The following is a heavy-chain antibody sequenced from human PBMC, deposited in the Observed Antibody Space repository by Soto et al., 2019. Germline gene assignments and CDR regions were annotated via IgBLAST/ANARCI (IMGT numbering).Heavy chain of an antibody. J-gene: IGHJ4*02. V-gene: IGHV1-46*01. CDR2: INPSSGAA. CDR1: RYTFTNFH. CDR3: ARIAVPGLTYFDF. Sequence: QVQLVQSGAEVEKPGASVTLSCKASRYTFTNFHMHWVRQAPGQGLERLGVINPSSGAATYQQKFQGRVTMTRDTSTSTVYMVLSDLRSEDTAVYYCARIAVPGLTYFDFWGQGTPVTVSS. D-gene: IGHD6-13*01.